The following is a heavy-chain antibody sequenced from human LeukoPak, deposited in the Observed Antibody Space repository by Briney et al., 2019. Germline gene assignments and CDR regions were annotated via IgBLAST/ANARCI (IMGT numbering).Heavy chain of an antibody. CDR3: ARTGYGHNWFDP. D-gene: IGHD1-1*01. CDR1: GGSISSHY. J-gene: IGHJ5*02. CDR2: IYYSGST. V-gene: IGHV4-59*11. Sequence: SETLSLTCTVSGGSISSHYWSWIRQPPGKGLEWIGCIYYSGSTNYNPSLKSRVTISVDTSKNQFSLKLSSVTAADTAVYYCARTGYGHNWFDPWGQGTLVTVSS.